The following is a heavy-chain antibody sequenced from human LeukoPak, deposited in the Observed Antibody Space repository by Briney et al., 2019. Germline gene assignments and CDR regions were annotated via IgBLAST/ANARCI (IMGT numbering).Heavy chain of an antibody. CDR1: GFIFSTYW. Sequence: GGSLRLSCTASGFIFSTYWMHWVRQAPGKGLVWVSRINSVGSSTNYADSVKGRITISRDNAKNMLYLQMNSLRAEDTAVYYCARVRDYDYVWGRREDAFDIWGQGTMVTVSS. CDR2: INSVGSST. J-gene: IGHJ3*02. D-gene: IGHD3-16*01. V-gene: IGHV3-74*01. CDR3: ARVRDYDYVWGRREDAFDI.